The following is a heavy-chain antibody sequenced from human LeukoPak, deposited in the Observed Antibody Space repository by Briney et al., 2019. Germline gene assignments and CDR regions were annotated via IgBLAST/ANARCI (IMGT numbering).Heavy chain of an antibody. CDR1: GGSVSTNNW. D-gene: IGHD5-12*01. Sequence: SGTLSLTCAVSGGSVSTNNWWTWVRQPPGKGLEWIGEIYHTGNTNYNPSLKSRVTISVDTSKNQFSLKLSSVTAADTAVYYCARETSGSHDYWGQGTLVTVSS. J-gene: IGHJ4*02. CDR2: IYHTGNT. CDR3: ARETSGSHDY. V-gene: IGHV4-4*02.